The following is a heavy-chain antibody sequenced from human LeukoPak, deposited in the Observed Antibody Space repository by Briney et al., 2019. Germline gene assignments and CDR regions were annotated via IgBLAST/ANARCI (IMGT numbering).Heavy chain of an antibody. CDR3: ARDRLRGLIGFRRFGFDY. V-gene: IGHV3-21*01. J-gene: IGHJ4*02. CDR1: GFTFSSYS. CDR2: ISSSSYI. Sequence: PGGSLRLSCAASGFTFSSYSMNWVRQAPGKGLEWVSSISSSSYIYYADSVKGRFTISRDNAKNSLYLQMNSLRAEDTAVYYCARDRLRGLIGFRRFGFDYWGQGTLVTVSS. D-gene: IGHD3-10*01.